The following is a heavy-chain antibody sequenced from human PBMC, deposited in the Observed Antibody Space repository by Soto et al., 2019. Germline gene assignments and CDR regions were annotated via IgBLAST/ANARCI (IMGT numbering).Heavy chain of an antibody. Sequence: GGSLRLSCAASGLSFSNAWMNWVRQAPGKGLEWVGQIRSKTDGGTIFYPAPVKDRFIISRDDSRNTLYLQMNSLKTEDTDVYYCTTAHPRGPDYWGQGTLVTVSS. D-gene: IGHD5-12*01. V-gene: IGHV3-15*01. CDR2: IRSKTDGGTI. J-gene: IGHJ4*02. CDR3: TTAHPRGPDY. CDR1: GLSFSNAW.